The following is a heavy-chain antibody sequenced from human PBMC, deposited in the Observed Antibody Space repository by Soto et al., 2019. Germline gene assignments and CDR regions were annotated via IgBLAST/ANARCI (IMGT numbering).Heavy chain of an antibody. CDR1: GNSFTSYW. CDR2: IYPGDSDT. V-gene: IGHV5-51*02. D-gene: IGHD3-3*01. Sequence: GASMMISCTSSGNSFTSYWAGGVRQMPGKSVEWMGSIYPGDSDTRYSPSFQGQVTISADKSISTAYLQWSSLKVSDTAMYYCERHVDDFGSGYYYYMDVWGKGTTVTVSS. CDR3: ERHVDDFGSGYYYYMDV. J-gene: IGHJ6*03.